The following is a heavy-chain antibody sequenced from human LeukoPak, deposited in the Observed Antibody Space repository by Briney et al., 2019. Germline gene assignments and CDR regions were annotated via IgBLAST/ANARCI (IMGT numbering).Heavy chain of an antibody. V-gene: IGHV4-38-2*02. CDR1: GYSISSGYY. J-gene: IGHJ5*02. Sequence: SETLSLTCTVSGYSISSGYYWGWIRQPPGKGLEWIGSIYHSGSTYYNPSLKSRVTISVDTSKNQFSLKLSSVTAADTAVYYCARLSRSSGWFNWFDPWGQGTLVTVSS. D-gene: IGHD6-19*01. CDR2: IYHSGST. CDR3: ARLSRSSGWFNWFDP.